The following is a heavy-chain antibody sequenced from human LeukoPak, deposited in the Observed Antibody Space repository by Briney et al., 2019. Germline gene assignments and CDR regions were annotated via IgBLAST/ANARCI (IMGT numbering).Heavy chain of an antibody. D-gene: IGHD3-22*01. CDR2: IYYSGST. J-gene: IGHJ4*02. Sequence: SETLSLTCAVYGGSISSYYWSWIRQPPGKGLEWIGYIYYSGSTNYNPSLKSRVTISVDTSKNQFSLKLSSVTAADTAVYYCARGGTYYYDSSGSFDYWDQGTLVTVSS. CDR1: GGSISSYY. CDR3: ARGGTYYYDSSGSFDY. V-gene: IGHV4-59*01.